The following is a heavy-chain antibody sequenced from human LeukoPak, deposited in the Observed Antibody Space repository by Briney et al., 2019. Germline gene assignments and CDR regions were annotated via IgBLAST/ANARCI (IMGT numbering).Heavy chain of an antibody. J-gene: IGHJ6*02. Sequence: PGGSLRLSCAASGFTFSNAWMSWVRQAPGKGLEWVGRIKSKTDGGTTDYAAPVKGRFTISRDDSKNTLYLQMNSLRAEDTAVYYCAKGRGSSWYVSAPPSYYYYGMDVWGQGTTVTVSS. V-gene: IGHV3-15*01. D-gene: IGHD6-13*01. CDR1: GFTFSNAW. CDR3: AKGRGSSWYVSAPPSYYYYGMDV. CDR2: IKSKTDGGTT.